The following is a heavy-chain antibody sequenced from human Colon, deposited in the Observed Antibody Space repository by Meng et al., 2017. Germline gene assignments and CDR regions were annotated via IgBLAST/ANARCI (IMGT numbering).Heavy chain of an antibody. J-gene: IGHJ4*02. CDR3: ARDHWYSIDY. D-gene: IGHD2-21*02. Sequence: GGSLRLSCSASQFTFGSHWMAWVRQAPGKGLEWVAKINPDGSDIHYMDSVKGRFTISRDNSKDSLYLQMNSLSFGDTAFYYCARDHWYSIDYWGQGTLVTVSS. CDR1: QFTFGSHW. V-gene: IGHV3-7*01. CDR2: INPDGSDI.